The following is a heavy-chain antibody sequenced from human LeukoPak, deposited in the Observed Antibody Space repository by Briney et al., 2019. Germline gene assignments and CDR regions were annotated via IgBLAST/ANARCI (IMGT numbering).Heavy chain of an antibody. CDR1: GFTFSSYA. J-gene: IGHJ4*02. V-gene: IGHV3-30-3*01. CDR3: AREWFGFDY. CDR2: ISYDGSNK. D-gene: IGHD3-10*01. Sequence: GRSLRLSCAASGFTFSSYAMHWVRQAPGKGLEWVAVISYDGSNKYYADSVKGRFTISRDNPKNTLYLQMNSLRAEDTAVYYCAREWFGFDYWGQGTLVTVSS.